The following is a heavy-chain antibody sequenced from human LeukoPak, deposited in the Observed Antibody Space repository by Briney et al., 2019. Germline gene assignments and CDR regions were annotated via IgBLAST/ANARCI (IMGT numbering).Heavy chain of an antibody. CDR1: GLTLSSYW. J-gene: IGHJ2*01. Sequence: GSLRLSCAASGLTLSSYWMSWVRQPPGKGLEWIGSIYYSGSTYYNPSLKSRVTISVDTSKNQFSLKLSSVTAADTAVYYCARRKDYYDSSGYWYFDLWGRGTLVTVSS. CDR2: IYYSGST. CDR3: ARRKDYYDSSGYWYFDL. D-gene: IGHD3-22*01. V-gene: IGHV4-39*01.